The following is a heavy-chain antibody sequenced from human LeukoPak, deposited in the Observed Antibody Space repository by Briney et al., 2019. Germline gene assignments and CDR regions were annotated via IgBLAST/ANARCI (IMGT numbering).Heavy chain of an antibody. CDR1: GFTFSSFW. D-gene: IGHD6-13*01. Sequence: PGGSLRLSCAASGFTFSSFWMSWVRQAPGKGLEWVANIKTDGSEKYYVDSVKGRFTISRDNAKNSLSRQMNSLSAEDTAVYYCTRDWGGVAAGIDYWGQGTLVTVSS. V-gene: IGHV3-7*01. CDR2: IKTDGSEK. J-gene: IGHJ4*02. CDR3: TRDWGGVAAGIDY.